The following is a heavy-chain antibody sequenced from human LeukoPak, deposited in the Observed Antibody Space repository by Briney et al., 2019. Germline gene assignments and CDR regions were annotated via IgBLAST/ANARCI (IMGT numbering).Heavy chain of an antibody. V-gene: IGHV1-18*01. CDR1: GYTFTSYG. CDR3: ARSPFTYSSGWYEYYYYHYMDV. Sequence: GASVKVSCKASGYTFTSYGISWVRQAPGQGLEGMGWISAYNGNTNYAQKLQGRVTMTTDTSTSTAYMELRSLRSDDTAVYYCARSPFTYSSGWYEYYYYHYMDVWGKGTTVTVSS. D-gene: IGHD6-19*01. J-gene: IGHJ6*03. CDR2: ISAYNGNT.